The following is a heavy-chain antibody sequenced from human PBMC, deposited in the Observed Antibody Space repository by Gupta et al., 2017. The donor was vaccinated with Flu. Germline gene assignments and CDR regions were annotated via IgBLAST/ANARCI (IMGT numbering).Heavy chain of an antibody. CDR2: IRPSTTKT. Sequence: QVQLVESGGGFVKPGGSLRLSCAASGFTFSDYYMSWIRQAPGKGLEWISYIRPSTTKTNYADSVKGRFTISRDEARNTLYLQMNSLRVEDTAVYYCARVMDSLGGWFDPWGQGTLVTVSS. CDR1: GFTFSDYY. CDR3: ARVMDSLGGWFDP. J-gene: IGHJ5*02. D-gene: IGHD3-10*01. V-gene: IGHV3-11*05.